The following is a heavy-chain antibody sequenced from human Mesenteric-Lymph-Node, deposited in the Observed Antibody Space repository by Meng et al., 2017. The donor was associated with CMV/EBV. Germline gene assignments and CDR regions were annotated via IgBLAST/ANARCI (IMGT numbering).Heavy chain of an antibody. CDR1: GVSVTSGSDY. CDR3: ARVQWGALDS. D-gene: IGHD1-26*01. J-gene: IGHJ4*02. CDR2: MYYSGNT. V-gene: IGHV4-61*01. Sequence: CTVSGVSVTSGSDYWGWIRQPPGKGLELIGYMYYSGNTRYNPSLKSRVTISADTSKNQFSLKLESVTAADTAVYYCARVQWGALDSWGLGILVTVSS.